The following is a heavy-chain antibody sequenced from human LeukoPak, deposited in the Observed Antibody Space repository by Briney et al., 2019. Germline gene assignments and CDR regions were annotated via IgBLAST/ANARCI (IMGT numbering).Heavy chain of an antibody. Sequence: GGPREFSWQGSGYSFTTYWIAGVRQMPGKGLGGRGIIYPGDYNTKYSPSFQGQLTISADKSLSTAYLQRSNLKASDTAMYYCARGRTGSTKLHPWRQGTLLIVSS. D-gene: IGHD1-26*01. CDR3: ARGRTGSTKLHP. V-gene: IGHV5-51*01. J-gene: IGHJ5*02. CDR1: GYSFTTYW. CDR2: IYPGDYNT.